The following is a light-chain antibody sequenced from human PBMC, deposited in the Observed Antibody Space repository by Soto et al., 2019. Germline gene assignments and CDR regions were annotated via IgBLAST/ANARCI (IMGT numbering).Light chain of an antibody. J-gene: IGLJ1*01. Sequence: QSVLTQPPSASGTPGQMVTISCSGSSSNIGSNTVNWYQQLPGTAPKLLIYSNNQRPSGVPDRFSGSKSGTSASLAISGLQSEDEADYYCAAWDDSLNGPYVFGNGTKVTVL. CDR3: AAWDDSLNGPYV. CDR2: SNN. V-gene: IGLV1-44*01. CDR1: SSNIGSNT.